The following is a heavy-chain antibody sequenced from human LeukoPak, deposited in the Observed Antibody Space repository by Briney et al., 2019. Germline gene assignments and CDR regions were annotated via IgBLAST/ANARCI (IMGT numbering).Heavy chain of an antibody. Sequence: SSETLSLTCTVSGASNSTHSWSWIRQPPGKGSEWIGCIFYTGSTNYNPSLKGRVTISPDTSKNQFSLKLSAVAAADTAVYYCVCGDNCDYAFDYWSQGTLVTVSS. CDR2: IFYTGST. CDR3: VCGDNCDYAFDY. CDR1: GASNSTHS. D-gene: IGHD4-17*01. J-gene: IGHJ4*02. V-gene: IGHV4-59*11.